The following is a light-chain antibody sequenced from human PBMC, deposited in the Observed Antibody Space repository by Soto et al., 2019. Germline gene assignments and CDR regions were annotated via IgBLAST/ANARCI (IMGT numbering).Light chain of an antibody. Sequence: DMQITQSPSSVPASVGDRVTITCLASQGIRNWLAWYQQTPGKAPELLIFAASSMQSGVPSRFSGRGSGTEFTLTIDSLQPEDFATYYCQQTDSFPLSFGGGTKVDIK. CDR1: QGIRNW. V-gene: IGKV1D-12*01. CDR3: QQTDSFPLS. CDR2: AAS. J-gene: IGKJ4*01.